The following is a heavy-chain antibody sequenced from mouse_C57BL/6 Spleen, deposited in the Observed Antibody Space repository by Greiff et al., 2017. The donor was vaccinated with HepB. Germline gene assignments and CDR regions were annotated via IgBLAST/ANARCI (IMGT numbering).Heavy chain of an antibody. J-gene: IGHJ1*03. CDR1: GYTFTDYY. D-gene: IGHD6-1*01. Sequence: VQLQQSGPELVKPGASVKISCKASGYTFTDYYMNWVKQSHGKSLEWIGDINPNNGGTSYNQKFKGKATLTVDKSSSTAYMELRSLTSEDSAVYYCARSNRPLYWYFDVWGTGTTVTVSS. CDR3: ARSNRPLYWYFDV. CDR2: INPNNGGT. V-gene: IGHV1-26*01.